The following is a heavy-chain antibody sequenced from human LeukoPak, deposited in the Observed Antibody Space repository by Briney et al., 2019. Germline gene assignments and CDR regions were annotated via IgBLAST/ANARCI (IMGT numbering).Heavy chain of an antibody. CDR3: AKVPWIQLWPTRRDLYCFDY. CDR1: GFTFSGSW. J-gene: IGHJ4*02. D-gene: IGHD5-18*01. V-gene: IGHV3-7*03. Sequence: GGSLRLSCVASGFTFSGSWMTWVRQAAAKGLEWVANMNPDGSGKYYVDSVKGRFTLSRDNAKNSVYLQMNSLRAEDTAVYYCAKVPWIQLWPTRRDLYCFDYWGQGTLVTVSS. CDR2: MNPDGSGK.